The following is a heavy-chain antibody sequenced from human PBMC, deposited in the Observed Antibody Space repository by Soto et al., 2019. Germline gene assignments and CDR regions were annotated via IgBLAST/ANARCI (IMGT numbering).Heavy chain of an antibody. V-gene: IGHV4-30-4*01. CDR3: ARAAMVRALANWFDP. CDR2: IYYSGST. Sequence: TSETLSLTCTVSGGSISSGDYYWSWIRQPPGKGLEWIGYIYYSGSTYYNPSLKSRVTISVDTSKNQFSLKLSSVTAADTAVYYCARAAMVRALANWFDPWGQGTLVTVSS. D-gene: IGHD3-10*01. CDR1: GGSISSGDYY. J-gene: IGHJ5*02.